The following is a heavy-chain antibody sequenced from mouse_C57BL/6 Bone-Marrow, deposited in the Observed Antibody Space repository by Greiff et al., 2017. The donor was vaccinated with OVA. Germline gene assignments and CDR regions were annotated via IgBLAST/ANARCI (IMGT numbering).Heavy chain of an antibody. CDR2: ISSGGDYI. CDR1: GFTFSSYA. Sequence: EVKLVESGEGLVKPGGSLKLSCAASGFTFSSYAMSWVRQTPEKRLEWVAYISSGGDYIYYADTVKGRFPISRDNARNTLYLQMSSLKSEDTAMDYCTRDRGPYYFDYWGQGTTLTVSS. CDR3: TRDRGPYYFDY. V-gene: IGHV5-9-1*02. J-gene: IGHJ2*01.